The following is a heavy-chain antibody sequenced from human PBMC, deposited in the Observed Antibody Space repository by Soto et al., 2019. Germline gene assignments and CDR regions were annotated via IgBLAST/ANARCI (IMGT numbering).Heavy chain of an antibody. V-gene: IGHV4-59*12. Sequence: TLSLTCAVPRDSLSPEHSSCTVQSPRKGLEWIGFIYYGGSTNYNPSLKSRVTISVDTSKNQFSLKLSSVTAADTAVYYCARDITNSSGPTLGMGVWGQGTTVT. D-gene: IGHD6-19*01. J-gene: IGHJ6*02. CDR3: ARDITNSSGPTLGMGV. CDR2: IYYGGST. CDR1: RDSLSPEH.